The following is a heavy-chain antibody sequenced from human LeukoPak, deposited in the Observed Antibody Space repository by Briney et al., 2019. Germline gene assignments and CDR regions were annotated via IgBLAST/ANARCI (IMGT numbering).Heavy chain of an antibody. Sequence: GGSLRLSCAASGFTFDDYAMHWVRQAPGKGLEWVSGISWNSGSIGYADSVKGRFTISRDNAKNSLYLQMNSLRAEDTALYYCAKSDTLVAGGIWSYYYGMDVWGQGTTVTVSS. CDR2: ISWNSGSI. CDR1: GFTFDDYA. D-gene: IGHD6-19*01. CDR3: AKSDTLVAGGIWSYYYGMDV. V-gene: IGHV3-9*01. J-gene: IGHJ6*02.